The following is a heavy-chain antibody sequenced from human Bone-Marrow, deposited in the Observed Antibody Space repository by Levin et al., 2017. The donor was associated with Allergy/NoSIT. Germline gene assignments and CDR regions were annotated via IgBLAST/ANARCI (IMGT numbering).Heavy chain of an antibody. Sequence: ASVKVSCKASGGTFSSYAISWVRQAPGQGLEWMGGIIPIFGTANYAQKFQGRVTITADKSTSTAYMELSSLRSEDTAVYYCAREFTTVIDYYYYGMDVWGQGTTVTVSS. CDR1: GGTFSSYA. D-gene: IGHD4-11*01. CDR3: AREFTTVIDYYYYGMDV. CDR2: IIPIFGTA. J-gene: IGHJ6*02. V-gene: IGHV1-69*06.